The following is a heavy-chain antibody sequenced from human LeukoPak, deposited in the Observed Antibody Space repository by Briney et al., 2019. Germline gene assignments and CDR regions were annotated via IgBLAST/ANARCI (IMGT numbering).Heavy chain of an antibody. J-gene: IGHJ3*02. CDR1: GFTFSSYW. CDR2: INSDGFSI. D-gene: IGHD3-9*01. V-gene: IGHV3-74*01. CDR3: AREGLDWFYAFDI. Sequence: PGGSLRLSCAASGFTFSSYWMSWVRQAPGKGLVWVSRINSDGFSITYADSVKGRFTISRDNAKNSVFLQMNSLRAEDTAVYYCAREGLDWFYAFDIWGQGTMVTVSS.